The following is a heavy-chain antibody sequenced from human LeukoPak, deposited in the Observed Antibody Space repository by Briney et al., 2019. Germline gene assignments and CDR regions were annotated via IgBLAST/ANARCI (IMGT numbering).Heavy chain of an antibody. D-gene: IGHD2-2*01. J-gene: IGHJ6*04. V-gene: IGHV1-46*01. CDR2: INPSGGST. Sequence: ASVKVSCKASGYTFTTYYMHWVRQAPGQGLEWMGIINPSGGSTSYAQKFQGRVTMTRDTSTSTVYMELSSLRSEDTAVYYCARDSTMTDGMDVWGKGTTVTVSS. CDR3: ARDSTMTDGMDV. CDR1: GYTFTTYY.